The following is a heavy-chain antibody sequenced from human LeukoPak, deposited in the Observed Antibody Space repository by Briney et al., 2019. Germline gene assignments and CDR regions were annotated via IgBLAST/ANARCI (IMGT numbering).Heavy chain of an antibody. CDR2: IYYSGST. D-gene: IGHD3-10*01. V-gene: IGHV4-59*01. Sequence: PSETLSLTCTVSGGSISSYYWSWIRQPPGKGLEWIGYIYYSGSTYYNPSLKSRVTISVDTSKNQFSLKLSSVTAADTAVYYCARGSGYYYGSGSSLDYWGQGTLVTVSS. CDR1: GGSISSYY. J-gene: IGHJ4*02. CDR3: ARGSGYYYGSGSSLDY.